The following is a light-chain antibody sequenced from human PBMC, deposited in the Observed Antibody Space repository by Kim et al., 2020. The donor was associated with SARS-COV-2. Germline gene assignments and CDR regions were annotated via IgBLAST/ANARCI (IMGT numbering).Light chain of an antibody. CDR3: QQYRSHWT. V-gene: IGKV1-5*03. CDR2: QAS. Sequence: SASVGDRVTITCRASQSIDIWLAWYQQKPGKAPKLLIYQASSLESEVPSRFSGSGSGTEFTLTISSLQPDDFATYYCQQYRSHWTLGQGTKVDIK. J-gene: IGKJ1*01. CDR1: QSIDIW.